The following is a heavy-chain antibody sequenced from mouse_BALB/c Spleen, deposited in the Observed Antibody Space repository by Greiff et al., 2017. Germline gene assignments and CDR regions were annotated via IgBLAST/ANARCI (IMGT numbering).Heavy chain of an antibody. CDR3: ATPYYGKGGFAY. D-gene: IGHD2-10*01. CDR2: ISSGSSTI. Sequence: EVMLVESGGGLVQPGGSRKLSCAASGFTFSSFGMHWVRQAPEKGLEWVAYISSGSSTIYYADTVKGRFTISRDNPKNTLFLQMTSLRSEDTAMYYCATPYYGKGGFAYWGQGTLVTVSA. V-gene: IGHV5-17*02. CDR1: GFTFSSFG. J-gene: IGHJ3*01.